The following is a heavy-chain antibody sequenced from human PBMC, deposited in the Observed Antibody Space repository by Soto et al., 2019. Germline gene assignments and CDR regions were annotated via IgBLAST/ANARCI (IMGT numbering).Heavy chain of an antibody. CDR1: GFTFSSYG. CDR2: ISYDGGDK. J-gene: IGHJ4*02. V-gene: IGHV3-30*18. Sequence: PGGSLRLSCAASGFTFSSYGMHWVRQAPGKGLEWVAVISYDGGDKYYADSVKGRFTISRDNSKNTLYLQMNSLRVEDTAVYYCAKDRDTAGASYYFDYWGQGTLVTVSS. D-gene: IGHD5-18*01. CDR3: AKDRDTAGASYYFDY.